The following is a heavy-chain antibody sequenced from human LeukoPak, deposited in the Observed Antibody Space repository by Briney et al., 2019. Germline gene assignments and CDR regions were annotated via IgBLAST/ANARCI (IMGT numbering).Heavy chain of an antibody. V-gene: IGHV3-74*01. CDR1: GFTFSSYW. CDR2: INTDGSST. Sequence: GGSLRLSCAAPGFTFSSYWMHWVRQAPGKGLVWVSRINTDGSSTSYADSVKGRFTISRDNAKNTLYLQMNSLRAEDTAVYYCARVGPNSGYDYSYYYYYYMDVWGKGTTVTVSS. D-gene: IGHD5-12*01. J-gene: IGHJ6*03. CDR3: ARVGPNSGYDYSYYYYYYMDV.